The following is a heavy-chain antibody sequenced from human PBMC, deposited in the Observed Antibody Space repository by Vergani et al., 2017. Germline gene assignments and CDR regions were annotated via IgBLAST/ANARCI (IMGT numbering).Heavy chain of an antibody. CDR2: IYYSGST. J-gene: IGHJ4*02. D-gene: IGHD4-17*01. Sequence: QVQLQQWGAGLLKPSETLSLTCTVSGGSISSYYWSWIRQPPGKGLEWIGYIYYSGSTNYNPSLKSRVTISVDTSKIQFSLKLSSVTAADTAVYYCARFYGDYDYWGEGTLVTVSS. CDR3: ARFYGDYDY. CDR1: GGSISSYY. V-gene: IGHV4-59*01.